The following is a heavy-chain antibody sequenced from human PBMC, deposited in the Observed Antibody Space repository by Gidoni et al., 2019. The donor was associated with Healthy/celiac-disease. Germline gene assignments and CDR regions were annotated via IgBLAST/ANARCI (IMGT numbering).Heavy chain of an antibody. CDR3: ARSPYYYDSSGYYYFDY. CDR2: IYYSGST. V-gene: IGHV4-39*01. Sequence: QLQLQESGPGLVKPSETLSLTCTVSGGSISSSSYYWGWIRQPPGKGLEWIGSIYYSGSTYYNPSLKSRVTISVDTSKNQFSLKLSSVTAADTAVYYCARSPYYYDSSGYYYFDYWGQGTLVTVSS. CDR1: GGSISSSSYY. J-gene: IGHJ4*02. D-gene: IGHD3-22*01.